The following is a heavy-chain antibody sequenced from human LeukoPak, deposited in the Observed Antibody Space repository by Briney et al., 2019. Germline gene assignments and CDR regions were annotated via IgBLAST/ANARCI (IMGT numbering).Heavy chain of an antibody. CDR3: ARAGVDSSSWYGFYYYYYMDV. J-gene: IGHJ6*03. V-gene: IGHV1-69*01. CDR2: IIPIFGTA. CDR1: GGTFSSYA. Sequence: SVKVSCKASGGTFSSYAISWVRQAPGQGLEWMGGIIPIFGTANYAQKFQGRVTITADESTSTAYMELSSLRSEDTAVYYCARAGVDSSSWYGFYYYYYMDVWGKGSTVTVSS. D-gene: IGHD6-13*01.